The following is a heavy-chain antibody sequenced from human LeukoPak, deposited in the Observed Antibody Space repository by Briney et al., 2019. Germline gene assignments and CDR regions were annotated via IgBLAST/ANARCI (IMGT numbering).Heavy chain of an antibody. D-gene: IGHD6-13*01. CDR1: GGSISSYY. V-gene: IGHV4-59*01. Sequence: SETLSVTCTVSGGSISSYYWSWIRQPPGKGLEWIGYIYYSGSTNYNPSLKSRVTISVDTSKNQFSLKLSSVTAADTVVYYCARETLTAAAGKIYYYYGMDVWGQGTTVTVSS. CDR3: ARETLTAAAGKIYYYYGMDV. CDR2: IYYSGST. J-gene: IGHJ6*02.